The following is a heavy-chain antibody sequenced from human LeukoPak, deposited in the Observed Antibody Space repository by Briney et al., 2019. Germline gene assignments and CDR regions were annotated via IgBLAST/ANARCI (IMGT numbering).Heavy chain of an antibody. CDR1: GGSISSYY. CDR3: ARAGRGYFDWLEVYYYYYMDV. Sequence: SETLSLTCTVSGGSISSYYWSWIRQPPGKGLEWIGYIYYSGSTNYNPSLKSRVTISVDTSKNQFSLKLSSVTAADTAVYYCARAGRGYFDWLEVYYYYYMDVWGKGTTVTVSS. J-gene: IGHJ6*03. V-gene: IGHV4-59*12. CDR2: IYYSGST. D-gene: IGHD3-9*01.